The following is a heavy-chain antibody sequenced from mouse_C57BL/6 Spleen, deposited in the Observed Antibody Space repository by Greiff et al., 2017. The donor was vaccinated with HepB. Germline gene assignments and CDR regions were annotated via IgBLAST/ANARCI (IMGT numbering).Heavy chain of an antibody. Sequence: EVQLQQSGPELVKPGASVKIPCKASGYTFTDYNMDWVKQSHGKSLEWIGDINPNNGGTIYNQKFKGKATLTVDKSSSTAYMELRSLTSEDTAVYYWAREEGSYWYFDVWGTGTTVTVSS. V-gene: IGHV1-18*01. CDR1: GYTFTDYN. CDR3: AREEGSYWYFDV. J-gene: IGHJ1*03. CDR2: INPNNGGT.